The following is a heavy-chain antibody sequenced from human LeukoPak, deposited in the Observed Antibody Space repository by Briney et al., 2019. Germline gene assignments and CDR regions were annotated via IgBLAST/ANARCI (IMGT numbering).Heavy chain of an antibody. V-gene: IGHV4-4*09. J-gene: IGHJ4*02. CDR3: ARHGGNFLGNDFWSGYWLD. D-gene: IGHD3-3*01. CDR1: SVSISSYY. Sequence: PSETLSLTCTVSSVSISSYYWSWLRQPPGKGLEWIGYINTSGSTTYNTSLKSRVTISRDTSKNQFSLKLSSVTAADTAVYYCARHGGNFLGNDFWSGYWLDWGQGTRVIVSS. CDR2: INTSGST.